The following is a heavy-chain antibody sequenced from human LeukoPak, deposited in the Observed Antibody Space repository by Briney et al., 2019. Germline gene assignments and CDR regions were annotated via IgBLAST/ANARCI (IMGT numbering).Heavy chain of an antibody. D-gene: IGHD6-19*01. V-gene: IGHV1-69*06. Sequence: ASVKVSCKASGGTFSSYAISWVRQAPGQGLEWMGRIIPIFGTVNYAQKFQGRVTITADKSTSTAYMELSSLRSEDTAVYYCARDEGIAVAGTSPGSYYYYYMDVWGKGTTVTVSS. J-gene: IGHJ6*03. CDR3: ARDEGIAVAGTSPGSYYYYYMDV. CDR2: IIPIFGTV. CDR1: GGTFSSYA.